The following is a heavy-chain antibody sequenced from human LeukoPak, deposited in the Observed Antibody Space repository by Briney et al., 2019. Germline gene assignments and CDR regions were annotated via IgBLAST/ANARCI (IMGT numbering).Heavy chain of an antibody. CDR1: GGSFSGYY. CDR2: INHSGST. CDR3: AGAQGFDY. J-gene: IGHJ4*02. Sequence: PSETLSLTCAVYGGSFSGYYWSWIRQPPGKGLEWIGEINHSGSTNYNPSLKSRVTISVDTSKNQFSLKLSSVTAADTAVYYCAGAQGFDYWGQGTLVTVSS. V-gene: IGHV4-34*01.